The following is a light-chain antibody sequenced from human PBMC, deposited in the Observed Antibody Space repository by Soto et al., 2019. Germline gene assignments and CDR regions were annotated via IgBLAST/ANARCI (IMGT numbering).Light chain of an antibody. V-gene: IGLV4-69*01. Sequence: QLVLTQSPSASASLGASVKLTCTLSSGHSSYAIAWHQQQPEKGPRFLMNLDSDGSHNKGDGIPDRFSGSSSGAERYLTIPSLQSEDEADYYCQTWGTGIVVFGGGTKLTVL. J-gene: IGLJ2*01. CDR1: SGHSSYA. CDR3: QTWGTGIVV. CDR2: LDSDGSH.